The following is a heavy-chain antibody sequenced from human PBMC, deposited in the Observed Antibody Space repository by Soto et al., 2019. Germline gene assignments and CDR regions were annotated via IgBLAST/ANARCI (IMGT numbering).Heavy chain of an antibody. Sequence: GGSLRLSCAASGFTFTTYAMNWVRQAPGKGLEWVALMSSDGTNEHYADSVRGRFTVSRDNARNTRFLQMNNLRADDTAVYYCARCGYISSWYCYFAFWGLGTLVTGSS. CDR3: ARCGYISSWYCYFAF. D-gene: IGHD6-13*01. CDR2: MSSDGTNE. V-gene: IGHV3-30*04. CDR1: GFTFTTYA. J-gene: IGHJ4*01.